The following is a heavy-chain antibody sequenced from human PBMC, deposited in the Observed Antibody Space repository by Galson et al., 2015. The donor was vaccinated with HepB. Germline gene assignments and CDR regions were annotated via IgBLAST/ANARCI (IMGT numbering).Heavy chain of an antibody. V-gene: IGHV3-15*07. CDR2: IKTKTDGGTT. CDR3: TSRRSLVGGSNFDN. CDR1: GFSFNNAW. D-gene: IGHD1-26*01. J-gene: IGHJ4*02. Sequence: SLRLSCAASGFSFNNAWMNWVRQAPGRGLEWVGRIKTKTDGGTTDYAAPVKGRFTISRDDSKNTLYLQLYSLKTVDTAVYYCTSRRSLVGGSNFDNWGQGALLTVSS.